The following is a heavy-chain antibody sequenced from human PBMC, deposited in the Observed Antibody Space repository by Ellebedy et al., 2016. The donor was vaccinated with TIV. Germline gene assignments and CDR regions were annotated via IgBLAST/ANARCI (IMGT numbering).Heavy chain of an antibody. D-gene: IGHD4-17*01. J-gene: IGHJ6*02. Sequence: SETLSLTCSVSGGSISSSGYYWAWIRQPPGKGLEWIGSMYSSGSTYYNPSLNSRVTISVDTSKNQFSLKLSSVTAAETAVYYCARFGVTTHVGYYYYYGMDVWGQGTTVTVSS. CDR1: GGSISSSGYY. V-gene: IGHV4-39*01. CDR2: MYSSGST. CDR3: ARFGVTTHVGYYYYYGMDV.